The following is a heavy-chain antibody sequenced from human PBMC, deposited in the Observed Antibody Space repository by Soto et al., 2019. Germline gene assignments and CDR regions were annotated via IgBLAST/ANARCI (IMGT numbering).Heavy chain of an antibody. J-gene: IGHJ4*02. CDR2: ISYDGSNK. Sequence: GGSLRLSCAASGVTFSSYGMHWVRQAPGKGLEWVAVISYDGSNKYYADSVKGRFTISRDNSKNTLYLQMNSLKTEDTAVYYCTRDLSSGLDYWGQGTLVTVSS. V-gene: IGHV3-30*03. CDR3: TRDLSSGLDY. D-gene: IGHD6-19*01. CDR1: GVTFSSYG.